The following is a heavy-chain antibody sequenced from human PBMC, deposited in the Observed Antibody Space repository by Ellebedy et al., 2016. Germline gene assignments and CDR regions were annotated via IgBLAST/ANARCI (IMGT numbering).Heavy chain of an antibody. D-gene: IGHD2-21*02. J-gene: IGHJ2*01. V-gene: IGHV4-59*01. CDR3: ARDPAYCGGDCFPHWYFDL. Sequence: SETLSLTCTVSGGSISSYYWSWIRQSPGKGLEWIGNIYHSGSTNYNPSLKSRVTISVDTSKNQFPLKLSSVTAADTAVYYCARDPAYCGGDCFPHWYFDLWGRGTLVTVSS. CDR2: IYHSGST. CDR1: GGSISSYY.